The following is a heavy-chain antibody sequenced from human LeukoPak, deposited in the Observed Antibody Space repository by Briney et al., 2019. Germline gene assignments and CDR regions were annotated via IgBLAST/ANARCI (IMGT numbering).Heavy chain of an antibody. D-gene: IGHD3-16*01. CDR1: GFAFSTSS. V-gene: IGHV3-21*01. J-gene: IGHJ4*02. CDR3: ASGSFFGPFDF. Sequence: GGSLRLSCAASGFAFSTSSMNWVRQAPGKGLEWVSSISSSTAYTYYADSVQGRFTISRDNAKNSLCLQLNSLRAEDTAVYYCASGSFFGPFDFWGQGTLVTVSS. CDR2: ISSSTAYT.